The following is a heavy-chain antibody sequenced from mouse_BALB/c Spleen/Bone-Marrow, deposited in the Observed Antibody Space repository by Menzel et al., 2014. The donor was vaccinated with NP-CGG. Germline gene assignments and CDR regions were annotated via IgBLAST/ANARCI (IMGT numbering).Heavy chain of an antibody. CDR1: GFTFNSYG. CDR3: ARHAYYDQTEVSFVY. V-gene: IGHV5-9-2*01. Sequence: EVKLMESGGGLVKSGGPLKLSCAASGFTFNSYGMSWVRQTPEKRLEWVATISGGGSYTFYPDSVKGRFTISRDKAKNNLYLQLSSLRSEDTALYYCARHAYYDQTEVSFVYWGQGTLVTVSA. CDR2: ISGGGSYT. D-gene: IGHD2-4*01. J-gene: IGHJ3*01.